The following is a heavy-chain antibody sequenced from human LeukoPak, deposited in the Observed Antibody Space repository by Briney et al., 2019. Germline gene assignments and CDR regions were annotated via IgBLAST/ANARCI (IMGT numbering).Heavy chain of an antibody. Sequence: PGGSLRLSCAASGFTFSDYYMSWIRQAPGKGLEWVSYISSSGSTIYYADSVKGRFTISRDNAKNSLYLQMNSLRAEDTAVYYCARDRGSGSYYTKYNWFDPWGQGTLVTVYS. CDR3: ARDRGSGSYYTKYNWFDP. CDR2: ISSSGSTI. V-gene: IGHV3-11*01. CDR1: GFTFSDYY. D-gene: IGHD3-10*01. J-gene: IGHJ5*02.